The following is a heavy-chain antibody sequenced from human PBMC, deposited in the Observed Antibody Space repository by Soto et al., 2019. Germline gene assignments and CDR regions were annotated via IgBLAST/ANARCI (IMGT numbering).Heavy chain of an antibody. CDR1: GGTFSNYA. J-gene: IGHJ6*02. CDR2: IVPIFGTT. Sequence: QVQLVQYGAEVKKPGSSVKVSCYVSGGTFSNYAIDWVRLAPGHGLEWMDGIVPIFGTTYYSQKFQGRATIIADDSTTTAYLEMSSLRSEDKAIYYCARVEAVAGLYNYHGLDVWGQGTAVTVSS. CDR3: ARVEAVAGLYNYHGLDV. V-gene: IGHV1-69*12. D-gene: IGHD6-19*01.